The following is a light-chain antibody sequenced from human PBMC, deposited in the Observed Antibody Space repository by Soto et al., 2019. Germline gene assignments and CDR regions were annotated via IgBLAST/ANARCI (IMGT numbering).Light chain of an antibody. CDR2: DVS. V-gene: IGLV2-14*01. CDR1: SSDVGGYNY. J-gene: IGLJ2*01. Sequence: QSALTQPASVSGSPGQSITISCTGTSSDVGGYNYVSWYQQHPGKAPKLMIYDVSNRPSGVSNRFSGSKSGNTASLTISGLQAEDEADYYCSSYTSSCTLEGVVFGGVTKLTVL. CDR3: SSYTSSCTLEGVV.